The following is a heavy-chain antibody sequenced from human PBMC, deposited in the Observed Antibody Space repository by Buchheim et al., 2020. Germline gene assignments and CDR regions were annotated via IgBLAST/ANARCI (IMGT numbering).Heavy chain of an antibody. CDR3: ARGMGSGWNDY. CDR1: GFTFANYW. Sequence: EVQLVESGGGLVQPGGSLRLSCAASGFTFANYWMYWARQAPGKGLFWVSRINIDGSTTQYVDSVKGRFTISSDNAKNTFYLQINSLRAEDTAVYYCARGMGSGWNDYWGQGTL. CDR2: INIDGSTT. D-gene: IGHD6-19*01. J-gene: IGHJ4*02. V-gene: IGHV3-74*03.